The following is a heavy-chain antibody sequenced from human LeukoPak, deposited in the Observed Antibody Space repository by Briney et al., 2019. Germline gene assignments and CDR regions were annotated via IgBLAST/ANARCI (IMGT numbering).Heavy chain of an antibody. CDR1: TFTFSKYA. Sequence: GGSLRLSCAASTFTFSKYAVSWVRQAPGKGLEWVSVLYSVGDTYYADSVKGRFTISRDNSKNTLYLQMNSLRVEDSAVYYCARGATVAGDFDCWGQGTLLTVSS. D-gene: IGHD6-19*01. J-gene: IGHJ4*02. CDR2: LYSVGDT. CDR3: ARGATVAGDFDC. V-gene: IGHV3-66*01.